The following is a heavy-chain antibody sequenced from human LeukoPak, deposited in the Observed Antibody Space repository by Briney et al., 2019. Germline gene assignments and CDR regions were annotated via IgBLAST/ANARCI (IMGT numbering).Heavy chain of an antibody. CDR3: ARHYGP. D-gene: IGHD3-10*01. J-gene: IGHJ5*02. V-gene: IGHV4-39*01. CDR2: IYDSGST. CDR1: GFIVNSNY. Sequence: GSLRLSCAASGFIVNSNYMNWVRQAPGKGLEWIGSIYDSGSTYYNPSLKSRVTISVDTSKNQFSLKLNSVTAADTAVYYCARHYGPWGQGTPVAVSS.